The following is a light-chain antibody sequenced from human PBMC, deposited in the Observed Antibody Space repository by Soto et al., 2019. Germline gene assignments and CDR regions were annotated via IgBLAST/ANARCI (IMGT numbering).Light chain of an antibody. CDR1: SSDVGGYNY. Sequence: QSALTQPPSASGSPGHSVTISCTGTSSDVGGYNYVSWYQQHPGKAPKLMIYEVSKRPSGVPDRFSGSKSGNTASLTVSGLQAEDEADYYCSSFAGGNAILFGGGTKLTVL. CDR3: SSFAGGNAIL. V-gene: IGLV2-8*01. CDR2: EVS. J-gene: IGLJ2*01.